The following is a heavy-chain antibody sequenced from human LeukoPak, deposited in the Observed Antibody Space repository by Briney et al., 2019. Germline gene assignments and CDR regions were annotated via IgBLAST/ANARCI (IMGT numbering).Heavy chain of an antibody. D-gene: IGHD1-26*01. CDR3: ARDIREVGESHYFDN. CDR2: IHSSGSS. Sequence: TSETLSLTCTVSGFSITTYYWSWIRQSPGNGLEWIGQIHSSGSSTYNPSLKSRVTISVDTSKNQFSLHLSSVTAADTAVYYCARDIREVGESHYFDNWGQGTLVTVTS. V-gene: IGHV4-59*01. CDR1: GFSITTYY. J-gene: IGHJ4*02.